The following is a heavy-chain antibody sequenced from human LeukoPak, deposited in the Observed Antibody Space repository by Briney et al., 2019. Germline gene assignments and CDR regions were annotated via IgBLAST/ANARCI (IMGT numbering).Heavy chain of an antibody. CDR3: AKADIVVVPAAQDLYYYGMDV. CDR1: GFTFSSYA. V-gene: IGHV3-23*01. D-gene: IGHD2-2*01. J-gene: IGHJ6*02. CDR2: ISGSGGST. Sequence: GGSLRLSCAASGFTFSSYAMSWVRQAPGKGLEWVSAISGSGGSTYHADSVKGRFTISRDNSKNALYLQMNSLRAEDTAVYYCAKADIVVVPAAQDLYYYGMDVWGQGTTVTVSS.